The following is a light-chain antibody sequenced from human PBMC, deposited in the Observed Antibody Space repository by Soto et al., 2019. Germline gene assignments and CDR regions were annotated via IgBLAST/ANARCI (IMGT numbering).Light chain of an antibody. V-gene: IGKV3-11*01. Sequence: EIVLTQSPGTLSLSPVERATLSCRASQSVSNNYVAWYQQKPGQAPRLLIFLASNKATGIPDRFSGSGSRTDFTLTISSLEHEDFALYYCQQRSNWITFGQGTRLEIK. CDR1: QSVSNNY. CDR3: QQRSNWIT. J-gene: IGKJ5*01. CDR2: LAS.